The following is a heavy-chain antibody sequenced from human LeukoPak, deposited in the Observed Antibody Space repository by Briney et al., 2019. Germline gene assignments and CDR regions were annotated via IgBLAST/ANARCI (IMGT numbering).Heavy chain of an antibody. D-gene: IGHD1-1*01. Sequence: GGSLRLSCAASGFTFSSYSMNWVRQAPGKGLEWVSYISSNSSTIYYADSVKGRFTISRDNAKNSLYLQMNSLRAEDTAVYYCARLLTTYFDYWGQGTLVTVSS. CDR3: ARLLTTYFDY. CDR1: GFTFSSYS. CDR2: ISSNSSTI. J-gene: IGHJ4*02. V-gene: IGHV3-48*04.